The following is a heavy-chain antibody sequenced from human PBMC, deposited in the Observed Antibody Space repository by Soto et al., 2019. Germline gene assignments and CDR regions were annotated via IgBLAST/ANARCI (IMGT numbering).Heavy chain of an antibody. CDR3: ASTTVVAATFDF. CDR2: ISSGSSNI. V-gene: IGHV3-21*01. J-gene: IGHJ4*02. Sequence: PGGALRRSCGVSGFAFRRYNMNWLSQAPGQGLEWVASISSGSSNIYYADSVKGRFTISRDNAKNSLYLQMDSLRAEDSAVYYCASTTVVAATFDFWGQGT. D-gene: IGHD2-15*01. CDR1: GFAFRRYN.